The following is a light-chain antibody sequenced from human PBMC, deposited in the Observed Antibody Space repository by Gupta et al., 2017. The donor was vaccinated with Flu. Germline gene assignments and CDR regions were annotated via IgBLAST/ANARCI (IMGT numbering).Light chain of an antibody. Sequence: DIQMTQFPSSVSSSLGDRVTITCRASQAINTYLSWYQQKPGEAPQLLIYAASKLHSGVSSRFSGSGSGTDFTLTIDKLQTEDIATYYCLQTDSIPRTFGQGTRV. CDR3: LQTDSIPRT. J-gene: IGKJ1*01. V-gene: IGKV1-39*01. CDR2: AAS. CDR1: QAINTY.